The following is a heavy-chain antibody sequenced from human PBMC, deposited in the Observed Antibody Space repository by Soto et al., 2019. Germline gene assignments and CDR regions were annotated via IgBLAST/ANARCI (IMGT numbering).Heavy chain of an antibody. Sequence: PSEALSVTCSFSVDSINIESVYWSWIPQSPGKGLEYIGYITYNGRTFYNPSLKSRVTMSVNTPKNQFSLEVRSVTAADTAFYYCARERQVGQSPGRFDPWGQGTLVTVSS. J-gene: IGHJ5*02. V-gene: IGHV4-31*03. CDR2: ITYNGRT. CDR3: ARERQVGQSPGRFDP. CDR1: VDSINIESVY.